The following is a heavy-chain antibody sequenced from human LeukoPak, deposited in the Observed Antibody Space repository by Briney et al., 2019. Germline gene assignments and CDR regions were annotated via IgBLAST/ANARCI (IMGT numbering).Heavy chain of an antibody. CDR2: IWYDGSNK. Sequence: GGSLRLSCAASGFTVSSNYMSWVRQAPGKGLEWVAVIWYDGSNKDYADSVKGRFTISRDNSKNTLYLQMNSLRAEDTAVYYCASYYYDSSGYFQRWGQGTLVTVSS. J-gene: IGHJ1*01. D-gene: IGHD3-22*01. CDR3: ASYYYDSSGYFQR. CDR1: GFTVSSNY. V-gene: IGHV3-33*08.